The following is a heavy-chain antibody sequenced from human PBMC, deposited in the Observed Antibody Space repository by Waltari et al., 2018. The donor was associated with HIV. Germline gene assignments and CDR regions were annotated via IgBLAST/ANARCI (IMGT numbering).Heavy chain of an antibody. Sequence: DVRLVESGGEVVRPGASLRLSFVASGFTIDAYGMAWVRQRPGQGLEWVSNIEWNGGSANYGDSVKGRFTVFRDNPKASLYLQMNNLRDEDTGLYYCVRDSDGSGYDIWGRGTLVTVFS. J-gene: IGHJ1*01. D-gene: IGHD3-3*01. V-gene: IGHV3-20*03. CDR1: GFTIDAYG. CDR3: VRDSDGSGYDI. CDR2: IEWNGGSA.